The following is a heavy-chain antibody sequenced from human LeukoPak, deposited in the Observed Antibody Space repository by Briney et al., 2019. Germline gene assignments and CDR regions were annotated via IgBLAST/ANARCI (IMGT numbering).Heavy chain of an antibody. J-gene: IGHJ4*02. CDR1: GFTFSSYS. CDR2: ISSSSSYI. CDR3: ASVYGDNSAVYFDY. D-gene: IGHD4-23*01. Sequence: GGSLRLSCAASGFTFSSYSMNWVRQAPGKGLEWVSSISSSSSYIYYADSVKGRFTISRDNAKNSLYLQMNSLRAEDTAVYYCASVYGDNSAVYFDYWGQGTLVTVSS. V-gene: IGHV3-21*01.